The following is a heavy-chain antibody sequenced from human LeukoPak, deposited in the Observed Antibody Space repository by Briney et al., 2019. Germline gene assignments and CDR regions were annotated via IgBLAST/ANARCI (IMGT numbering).Heavy chain of an antibody. CDR3: ATKPNIVYYFDY. V-gene: IGHV4-34*09. J-gene: IGHJ4*02. Sequence: SETLSLTCAVYGGSFSGYYWSWIRQPPGKGLEWIGEINHSGSTNYNPSLKSRVTMSVDTSKNQFSLKLSSVTAADTAVYYCATKPNIVYYFDYWGQGTLVTVSS. CDR2: INHSGST. CDR1: GGSFSGYY. D-gene: IGHD2/OR15-2a*01.